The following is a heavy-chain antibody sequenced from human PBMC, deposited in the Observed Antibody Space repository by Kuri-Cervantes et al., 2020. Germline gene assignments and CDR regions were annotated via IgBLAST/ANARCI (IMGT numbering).Heavy chain of an antibody. CDR3: TRGRDYGGDGPTYYFDY. J-gene: IGHJ4*02. CDR2: INHSGSI. D-gene: IGHD4-23*01. CDR1: GGSVSSGSYY. Sequence: SETLSLTCTVSGGSVSSGSYYWSWIRQPPGKGLEWIGEINHSGSINYNPSLKSRVTISVDTSKNQFSLKQSSVTAAAKAVYYCTRGRDYGGDGPTYYFDYWGQGTLVTVSS. V-gene: IGHV4-61*01.